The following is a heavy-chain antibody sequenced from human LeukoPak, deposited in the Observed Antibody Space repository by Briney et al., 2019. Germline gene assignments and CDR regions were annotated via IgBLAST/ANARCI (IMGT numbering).Heavy chain of an antibody. CDR1: GASISTYY. CDR2: IHHSGTM. J-gene: IGHJ4*02. V-gene: IGHV4-59*01. Sequence: SETLSLTCTVSGASISTYYWSWVRQPPGEGLEWIGYIHHSGTMHYNPSLQSRVTISVDASNNQISLTLTSVAAADTAVYYCARDGLYCGGDCLDSWGQGILVTVSS. CDR3: ARDGLYCGGDCLDS. D-gene: IGHD2-21*01.